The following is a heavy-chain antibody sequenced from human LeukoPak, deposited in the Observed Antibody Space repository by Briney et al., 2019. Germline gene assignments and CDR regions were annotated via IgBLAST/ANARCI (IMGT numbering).Heavy chain of an antibody. CDR1: GGSFSGYY. CDR3: ARSYNRVELLYY. J-gene: IGHJ4*02. V-gene: IGHV4-34*01. D-gene: IGHD3-10*01. Sequence: SGTLSLTCAVYGGSFSGYYWTWIRQPPGKGLEWIGEINHSGSSNYNPSLKSRVTMSVDTSKNQFSLRLSSVTAADTAVYYCARSYNRVELLYYWGQGTLVTVSS. CDR2: INHSGSS.